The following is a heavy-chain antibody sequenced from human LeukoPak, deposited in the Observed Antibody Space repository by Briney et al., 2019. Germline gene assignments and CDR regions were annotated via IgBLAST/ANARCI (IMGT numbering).Heavy chain of an antibody. CDR1: GYTFTGYY. CDR3: ARAQYYDFWSGSRALSYYYMDV. J-gene: IGHJ6*03. D-gene: IGHD3-3*01. V-gene: IGHV1-46*01. Sequence: ASVKVSCKASGYTFTGYYMHWVRQAPGQGLEWMGIINPSGGSTSYAQKFQGRVTMTRDSSTSTVYMELSSLRSEDTAVYYCARAQYYDFWSGSRALSYYYMDVWGKGTTVTVSS. CDR2: INPSGGST.